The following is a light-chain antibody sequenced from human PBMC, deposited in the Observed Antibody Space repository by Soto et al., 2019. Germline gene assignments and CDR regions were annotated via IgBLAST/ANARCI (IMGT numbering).Light chain of an antibody. J-gene: IGLJ2*01. CDR2: WNN. Sequence: QSVLTQPPSASGTPGQRVTISCSGSSSNIGSHYVYWYQQLPGTAPKLLIYWNNQRPPGVPDRFSGSNSGTSASLAISRLRSEAEADYYCAAWDDSLNVVFGGGTKLTVL. CDR3: AAWDDSLNVV. V-gene: IGLV1-47*01. CDR1: SSNIGSHY.